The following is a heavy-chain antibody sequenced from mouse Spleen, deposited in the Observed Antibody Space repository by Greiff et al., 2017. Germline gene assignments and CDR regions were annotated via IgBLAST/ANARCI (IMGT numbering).Heavy chain of an antibody. CDR2: IYPRDGGT. Sequence: QVQLQQSGPELVRPGASVKLSCKASGYTFTSYDIHWVKQRPGQGLEWIGWIYPRDGGTKYNSKFKGKATLTADPSSSTASLELHSLPSEASAVYLCERGGNYEGDYWGQGTTLTVSS. CDR1: GYTFTSYD. D-gene: IGHD2-1*01. CDR3: ERGGNYEGDY. J-gene: IGHJ2*01. V-gene: IGHV1-85*01.